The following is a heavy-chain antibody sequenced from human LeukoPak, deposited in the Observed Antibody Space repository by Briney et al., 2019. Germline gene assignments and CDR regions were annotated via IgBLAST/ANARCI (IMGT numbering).Heavy chain of an antibody. Sequence: GASVKVSCKASGYTFTGYYMHWVRQAPGQGLEWMGRINPNSGGTNYAQKFQGRVTMTRDTSISTAYMELSRLRSDDTAVYYCARAYYDFWSGYYTGYFDYWGQGTLVTVSS. J-gene: IGHJ4*02. D-gene: IGHD3-3*01. CDR3: ARAYYDFWSGYYTGYFDY. CDR2: INPNSGGT. CDR1: GYTFTGYY. V-gene: IGHV1-2*06.